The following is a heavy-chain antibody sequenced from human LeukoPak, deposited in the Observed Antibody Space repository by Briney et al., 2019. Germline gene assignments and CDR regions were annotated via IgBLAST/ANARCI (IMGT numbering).Heavy chain of an antibody. CDR2: ISWNSGSI. V-gene: IGHV3-9*01. CDR1: GFTFDDYA. D-gene: IGHD6-13*01. J-gene: IGHJ1*01. CDR3: AKAGIAAAGTFQH. Sequence: GGSLRLCCAASGFTFDDYAMHWVRQAPGKGLEWVSGISWNSGSIGYADSVKGRFTISRDNAKNSLYLQMNSLRAEDTALYYCAKAGIAAAGTFQHWGQGTLVTVSS.